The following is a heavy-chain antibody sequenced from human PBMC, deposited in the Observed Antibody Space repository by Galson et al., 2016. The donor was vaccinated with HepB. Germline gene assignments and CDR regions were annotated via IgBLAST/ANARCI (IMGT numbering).Heavy chain of an antibody. CDR1: RFTFSSYW. J-gene: IGHJ4*02. Sequence: SLRLSCAASRFTFSSYWMNWVRQAPGKGLEWVAIIKQDGSAKYYVDSLKGRFTISRDNAKNSLYLQMRSLRPEDTAVYYCALGQGFLADSWGQGTLVTVSS. CDR3: ALGQGFLADS. CDR2: IKQDGSAK. V-gene: IGHV3-7*05.